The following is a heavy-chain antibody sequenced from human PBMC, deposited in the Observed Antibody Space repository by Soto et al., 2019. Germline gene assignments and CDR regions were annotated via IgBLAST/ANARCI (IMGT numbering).Heavy chain of an antibody. CDR1: GYTFTRYN. V-gene: IGHV1-46*01. Sequence: QAQLVQSGAEVKKPGASANISCKASGYTFTRYNIHWVRQAAGQGLEWMGIIDTRGGSADYTQRFQGRVPMPRDTSTGTVYMELSSLGSEDTAVYYCARDLPRDLVRGSFDIWGQGTMVTVSS. CDR2: IDTRGGSA. CDR3: ARDLPRDLVRGSFDI. D-gene: IGHD3-10*01. J-gene: IGHJ3*02.